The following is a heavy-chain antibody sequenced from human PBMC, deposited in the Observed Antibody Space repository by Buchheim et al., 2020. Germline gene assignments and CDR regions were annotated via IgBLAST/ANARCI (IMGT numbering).Heavy chain of an antibody. Sequence: QVQLVESGGGVVQPGRSLRLSCAASGFTFSSYGMHWVRQAPGKGLEWVAVISYDGSNKYYAVSVKGRFTISRDNSKNSLYLQMNSLRAEDTAVYYCAKDSRSSSGFDYWGQGTL. CDR2: ISYDGSNK. CDR1: GFTFSSYG. D-gene: IGHD6-13*01. J-gene: IGHJ4*02. V-gene: IGHV3-30*18. CDR3: AKDSRSSSGFDY.